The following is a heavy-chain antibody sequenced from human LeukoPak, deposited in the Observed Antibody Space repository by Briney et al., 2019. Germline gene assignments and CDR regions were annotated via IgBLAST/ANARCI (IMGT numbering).Heavy chain of an antibody. CDR1: GGSFSGYY. CDR3: VRAPSMVRGVGFDY. Sequence: SETLSLTCAVYGGSFSGYYWNWIRQPPGKGLEWIGEINHSGSTNYNPSLKSRVTISVDTSKNQFSLKLSSVTAADTAVYYCVRAPSMVRGVGFDYWGQGTLVTVSS. CDR2: INHSGST. V-gene: IGHV4-34*01. J-gene: IGHJ4*02. D-gene: IGHD3-10*01.